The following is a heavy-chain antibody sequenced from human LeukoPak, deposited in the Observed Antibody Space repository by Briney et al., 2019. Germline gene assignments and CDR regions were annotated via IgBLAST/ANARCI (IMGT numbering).Heavy chain of an antibody. J-gene: IGHJ4*02. D-gene: IGHD3-16*01. CDR1: GFTFSSNW. Sequence: GGSLRLSCAASGFTFSSNWMHWARQAPGRGLEWVSTISGSAGNTDYADSVKGRFTISRDNSHSTLYLQMNSLRTEDTAVYYCAKAGITFGGVFWTDDYWGQGTLVTVSS. CDR3: AKAGITFGGVFWTDDY. V-gene: IGHV3-23*01. CDR2: ISGSAGNT.